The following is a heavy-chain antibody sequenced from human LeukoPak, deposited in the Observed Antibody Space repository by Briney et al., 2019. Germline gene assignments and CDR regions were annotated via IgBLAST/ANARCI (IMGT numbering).Heavy chain of an antibody. CDR2: ISAYNGNT. CDR3: ARGNSSWYIYFDY. V-gene: IGHV1-18*01. J-gene: IGHJ4*02. CDR1: GYTFTSYG. Sequence: ASGKVACKAAGYTFTSYGISWVRQAPGQWLEWMGWISAYNGNTNYEQKLQGRVTMTTDTSTSTAYMELTSLRSDDTAVYYCARGNSSWYIYFDYWGQGTLVTVSS. D-gene: IGHD6-13*01.